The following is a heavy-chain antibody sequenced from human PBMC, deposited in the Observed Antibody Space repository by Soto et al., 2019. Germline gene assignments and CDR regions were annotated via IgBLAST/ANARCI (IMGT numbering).Heavy chain of an antibody. V-gene: IGHV1-18*01. CDR2: ISTYNGNK. CDR3: ARGAEDYYYDHRGYYSSSTFHY. J-gene: IGHJ4*02. D-gene: IGHD3-22*01. CDR1: GYMFRSYG. Sequence: QVQLMKSGVEVKKPGASVKVSCKASGYMFRSYGISWVRQAPGKGLEWMGWISTYNGNKKYGQKFQGRVTLTTETSTSTVYMDLRSLRFDDTAVYYCARGAEDYYYDHRGYYSSSTFHYWGPGTLVTVSS.